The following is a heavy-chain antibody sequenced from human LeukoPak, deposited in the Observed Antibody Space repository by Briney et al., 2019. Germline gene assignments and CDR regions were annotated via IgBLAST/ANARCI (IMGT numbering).Heavy chain of an antibody. Sequence: PGGSLRLSCAASGFTFSNAWMSWVRQAPGKGLEWVGRIKSKTDGGTTDYAAPVKGRVTISRDDSKNTLYLQMNSLKTEDTAVYYCTTDTPGYWFGEIDYWGQGTLVTVSS. D-gene: IGHD3-10*01. CDR3: TTDTPGYWFGEIDY. CDR2: IKSKTDGGTT. J-gene: IGHJ4*02. CDR1: GFTFSNAW. V-gene: IGHV3-15*01.